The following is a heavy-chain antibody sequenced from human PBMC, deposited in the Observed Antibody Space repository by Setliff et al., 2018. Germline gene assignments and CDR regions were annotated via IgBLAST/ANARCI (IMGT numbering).Heavy chain of an antibody. D-gene: IGHD2-21*01. V-gene: IGHV4-4*09. CDR2: IYTTGNT. CDR1: GESFGNNY. CDR3: ARYIPSAGCFDP. Sequence: ETLSLTCSVYGESFGNNYWSWIRQTPGKGLEWIGRIYTTGNTNYNPSLKSRVTISVDTSKKQFSLMLTSVTAADTAVYYCARYIPSAGCFDPWGQGALVTVSS. J-gene: IGHJ5*02.